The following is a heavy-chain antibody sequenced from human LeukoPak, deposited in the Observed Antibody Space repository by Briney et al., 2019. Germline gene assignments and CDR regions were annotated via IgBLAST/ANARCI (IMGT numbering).Heavy chain of an antibody. D-gene: IGHD3-22*01. V-gene: IGHV3-15*01. Sequence: GGSLRLSCVVSGFTFSNAWMTWVRQAPGKGLEWVGRIKSKADDGAIDYAAPVKGRFTISRDDSKNTLYLQMNSLKSGDTAEYYCTTGNRYYDSSGYYPYYSDYWGQGTLVTVSS. CDR2: IKSKADDGAI. J-gene: IGHJ4*02. CDR1: GFTFSNAW. CDR3: TTGNRYYDSSGYYPYYSDY.